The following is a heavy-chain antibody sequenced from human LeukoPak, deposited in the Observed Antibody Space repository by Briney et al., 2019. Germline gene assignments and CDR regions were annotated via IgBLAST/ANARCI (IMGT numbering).Heavy chain of an antibody. J-gene: IGHJ6*03. CDR3: ARDEVVAATRRYYYYYYMDV. V-gene: IGHV3-7*01. CDR1: GFTYTTYS. CDR2: INQDGSEK. D-gene: IGHD2-15*01. Sequence: GGSLRLSCAASGFTYTTYSMSWVRQAPGKGLEWVANINQDGSEKYYVDSVKGRFTISRDNAKNSLYLQMNSLRAEDTAVYYCARDEVVAATRRYYYYYYMDVWGKGTTVTVSS.